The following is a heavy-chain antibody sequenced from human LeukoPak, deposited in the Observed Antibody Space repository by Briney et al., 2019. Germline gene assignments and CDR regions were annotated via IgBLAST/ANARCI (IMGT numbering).Heavy chain of an antibody. CDR3: AKDQGPKQQLVPSDY. Sequence: GGSLRLSCAASGFTFSSYAMTWVRQAPGKGLEWVSVTSTSGGNTYYADSVKGRFTISRDNSKNTLYLQMNSLRAEDTAVYYCAKDQGPKQQLVPSDYWGQGTLVTVSS. D-gene: IGHD6-13*01. CDR1: GFTFSSYA. V-gene: IGHV3-23*01. CDR2: TSTSGGNT. J-gene: IGHJ4*02.